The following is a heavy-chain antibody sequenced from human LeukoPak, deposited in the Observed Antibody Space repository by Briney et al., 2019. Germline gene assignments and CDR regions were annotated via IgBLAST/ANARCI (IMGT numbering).Heavy chain of an antibody. Sequence: ASVKDSCKASRGTFSSYDINWVRQATGQGLEWMGWMNPNRGNTEYAQKFQGGVTITRNTAINTAYRELSSRRAEDTAVYYCGRVPKSAAVGTKNWFDPWGQGTLVTVSS. CDR3: GRVPKSAAVGTKNWFDP. CDR1: RGTFSSYD. J-gene: IGHJ5*02. CDR2: MNPNRGNT. V-gene: IGHV1-8*03. D-gene: IGHD6-13*01.